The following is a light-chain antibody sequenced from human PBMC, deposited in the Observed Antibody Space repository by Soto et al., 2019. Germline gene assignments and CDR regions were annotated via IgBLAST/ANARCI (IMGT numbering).Light chain of an antibody. CDR3: HQYGTRPGT. V-gene: IGKV3-20*01. CDR2: GAS. CDR1: QSVSSSY. Sequence: EIVLTQSPGTLSLSPGERATLSCRASQSVSSSYLAWYQQKPGQAPRLLIYGASSRATGIPDRFSGSGSGTDFTLTISRLEPEDFAVYYCHQYGTRPGTFGGGTKVDIK. J-gene: IGKJ4*01.